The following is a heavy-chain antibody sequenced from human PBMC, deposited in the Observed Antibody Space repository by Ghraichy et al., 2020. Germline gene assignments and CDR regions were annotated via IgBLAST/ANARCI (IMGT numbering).Heavy chain of an antibody. Sequence: SETLSLTCAVYGGSFSGYYWSWIRQPPGKGLEWIGEINHSGSTNYNPSLKSRVTISVDTSKNQFSLKLSSVTAADTAVYYCARGRKRSVIGARGGYYGMDVWGQGTTVTVSS. CDR3: ARGRKRSVIGARGGYYGMDV. CDR2: INHSGST. CDR1: GGSFSGYY. V-gene: IGHV4-34*01. J-gene: IGHJ6*02. D-gene: IGHD1-14*01.